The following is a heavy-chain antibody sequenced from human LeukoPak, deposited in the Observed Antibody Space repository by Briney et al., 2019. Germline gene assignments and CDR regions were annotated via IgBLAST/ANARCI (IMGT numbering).Heavy chain of an antibody. CDR2: SIPIFGTA. Sequence: SVKVSCKASGGTFSSYAISWVRQAPGQGLEWMGRSIPIFGTANYAQKFQGRVTITADKSTSTAYMELSSLRSEDTAVYYCASYYDSSGYYPYYYYYYMDVWGKGTTVTVSS. D-gene: IGHD3-22*01. V-gene: IGHV1-69*06. J-gene: IGHJ6*03. CDR3: ASYYDSSGYYPYYYYYYMDV. CDR1: GGTFSSYA.